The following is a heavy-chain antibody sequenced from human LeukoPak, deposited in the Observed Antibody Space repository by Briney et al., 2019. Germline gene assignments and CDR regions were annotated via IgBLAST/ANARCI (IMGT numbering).Heavy chain of an antibody. Sequence: PSETLSLTCAVYGGSFSGYYWSWIRQPPGKGLEWIGEINHSGSTNYNPSLKSRVTISVDRSKNQFSLNLTSVTAAETAIYYCAGGQKWLSFDSWGQGTLLTVSS. J-gene: IGHJ4*02. CDR3: AGGQKWLSFDS. CDR1: GGSFSGYY. V-gene: IGHV4-34*01. D-gene: IGHD6-19*01. CDR2: INHSGST.